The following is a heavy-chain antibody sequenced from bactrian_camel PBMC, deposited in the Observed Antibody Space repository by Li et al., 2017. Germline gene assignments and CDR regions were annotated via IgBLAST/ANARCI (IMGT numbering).Heavy chain of an antibody. J-gene: IGHJ4*01. CDR2: INSGGGST. CDR3: AKDYNGGRNYGVSWYSH. CDR1: GFTFNSYI. V-gene: IGHV3S1*01. D-gene: IGHD6*01. Sequence: HVQLVESGGGLVQPGGSLRLSCAASGFTFNSYIMSWVRQAPGKGLEWVSSINSGGGSTYYADSVKGRFTISRDNAKNTLYLQLNSLKTVDTAMYYCAKDYNGGRNYGVSWYSHWGQGTQVTVS.